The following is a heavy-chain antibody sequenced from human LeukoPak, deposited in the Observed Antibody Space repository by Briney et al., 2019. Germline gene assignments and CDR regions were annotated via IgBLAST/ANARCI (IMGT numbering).Heavy chain of an antibody. CDR2: ISSGSTYI. CDR1: GFTFSTYN. V-gene: IGHV3-21*01. J-gene: IGHJ6*02. CDR3: VRVLLEHDYYYGMDV. D-gene: IGHD1/OR15-1a*01. Sequence: PGGSLRLSCAASGFTFSTYNMNGVRQAPGKGLEWVSSISSGSTYIYYADSLKGRFTISRDNAKNSLYLQMNSLRAEDTAVYYCVRVLLEHDYYYGMDVWGQGTTVTVSS.